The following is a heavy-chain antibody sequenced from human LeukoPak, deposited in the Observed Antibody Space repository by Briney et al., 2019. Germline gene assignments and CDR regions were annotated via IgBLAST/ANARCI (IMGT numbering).Heavy chain of an antibody. D-gene: IGHD3-22*01. V-gene: IGHV3-23*01. CDR3: AKDPLEAYYYDSSGYYNYFDY. CDR1: GFTFSSYA. J-gene: IGHJ4*02. CDR2: ISGSGGST. Sequence: GGSLRLSCAASGFTFSSYAMSWVRQAPGKGLEWVSAISGSGGSTYYADSVKGRFTISRDNSKNTLYLQMNSLRAEDTAVYYCAKDPLEAYYYDSSGYYNYFDYWGQGTLVTVSS.